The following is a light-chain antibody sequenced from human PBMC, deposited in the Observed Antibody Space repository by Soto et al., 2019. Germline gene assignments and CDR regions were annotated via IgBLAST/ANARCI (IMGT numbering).Light chain of an antibody. CDR3: QQYGSSFT. CDR1: QNVNNNY. CDR2: GAS. Sequence: EIVLTQSPGTLSLSPGEGATLSCRASQNVNNNYLAWYQQKPGQAPRLLIYGASSRAAGIPDRFSGSGSGTDFTLTISRLEPEDFAVYYCQQYGSSFTFGPGTKVDIK. J-gene: IGKJ3*01. V-gene: IGKV3-20*01.